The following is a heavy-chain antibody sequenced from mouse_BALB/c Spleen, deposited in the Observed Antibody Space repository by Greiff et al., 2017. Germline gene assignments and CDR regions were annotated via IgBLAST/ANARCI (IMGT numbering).Heavy chain of an antibody. CDR1: GFTFSDYY. Sequence: EVQLVESGGGLVKPGGSLKLSCAASGFTFSDYYMYWVRQTPEKRLEWVATISDGGSYTYYPDSVKGRFTISRDNAKNNLYLQMSSLKSEDTAMYYCARSLNYYGSRYAMDYWGQGTSVTVSS. CDR3: ARSLNYYGSRYAMDY. CDR2: ISDGGSYT. V-gene: IGHV5-4*02. D-gene: IGHD1-1*01. J-gene: IGHJ4*01.